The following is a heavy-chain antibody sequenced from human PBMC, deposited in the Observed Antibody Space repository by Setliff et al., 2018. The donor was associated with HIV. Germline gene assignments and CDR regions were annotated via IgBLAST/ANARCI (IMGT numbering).Heavy chain of an antibody. CDR1: GFTFSSYA. J-gene: IGHJ1*01. CDR3: AGESSIAVAEYFQH. V-gene: IGHV3-23*01. CDR2: ISGSGDFT. D-gene: IGHD6-19*01. Sequence: PGGSLRLSCADSGFTFSSYAMSWVRQAPGKGLEWVSSISGSGDFTYYADSVKGRFSISRDTSKNTLYLQMNSLRAEDTAVYYCAGESSIAVAEYFQHWGQGTLVTVSS.